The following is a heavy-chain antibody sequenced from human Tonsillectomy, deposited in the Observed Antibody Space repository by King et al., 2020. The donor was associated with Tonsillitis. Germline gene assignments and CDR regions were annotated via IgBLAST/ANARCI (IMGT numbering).Heavy chain of an antibody. CDR2: TYYSEST. J-gene: IGHJ5*02. V-gene: IGHV4-59*02. D-gene: IGHD4-11*01. Sequence: QLQESGPGLVKPSETLSLTCTASGGSVSYSYWSWIRQPPGKGLEWIGYTYYSESTNYNPSLGGRVTISVDTSKNQFSLKLNSVTAADTAVYYCARARTRPNNYSDPWGHGILVTVSS. CDR3: ARARTRPNNYSDP. CDR1: GGSVSYSY.